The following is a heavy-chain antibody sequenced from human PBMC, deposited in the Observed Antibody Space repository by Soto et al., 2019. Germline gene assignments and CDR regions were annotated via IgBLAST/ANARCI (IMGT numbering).Heavy chain of an antibody. CDR3: ERKVYSSGWYNDY. Sequence: LRLSCATAGFTFSTYWMHWVLQAPGKGLVWVSLINNDGSSTNYADSVKCRFTISRDNAKNTLYLQMNSLRADDTALYYCERKVYSSGWYNDYWGQGTLVPVSS. D-gene: IGHD6-19*01. J-gene: IGHJ4*02. V-gene: IGHV3-74*01. CDR2: INNDGSST. CDR1: GFTFSTYW.